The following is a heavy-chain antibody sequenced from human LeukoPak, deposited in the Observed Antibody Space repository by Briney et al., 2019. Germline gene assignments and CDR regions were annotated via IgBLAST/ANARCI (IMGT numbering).Heavy chain of an antibody. Sequence: GGSLRLTCAASGFTFSNYALSWVRQAPGKGLEWVSAISGSGARTYYADSVKGRLTISRDNSKNTLYLQMNSLRAEDRAVYYCAKEQTSSGFFDYWGQGTLVTVSS. CDR1: GFTFSNYA. CDR2: ISGSGART. CDR3: AKEQTSSGFFDY. D-gene: IGHD2-2*01. J-gene: IGHJ4*02. V-gene: IGHV3-23*01.